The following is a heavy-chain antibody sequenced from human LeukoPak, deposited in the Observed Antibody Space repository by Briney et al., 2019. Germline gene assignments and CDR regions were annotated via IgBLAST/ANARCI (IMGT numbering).Heavy chain of an antibody. CDR2: INSDGSST. Sequence: GGSLRLSCAASGFTFSSYWMHWVRQAPGKGLVWVSRINSDGSSTSYADSVKGRFTISRDNAKNTLYLQMNSLRAEDTAVYYCAREVYYDILTGYYTWGQGTLVTVSS. J-gene: IGHJ5*02. D-gene: IGHD3-9*01. CDR3: AREVYYDILTGYYT. CDR1: GFTFSSYW. V-gene: IGHV3-74*01.